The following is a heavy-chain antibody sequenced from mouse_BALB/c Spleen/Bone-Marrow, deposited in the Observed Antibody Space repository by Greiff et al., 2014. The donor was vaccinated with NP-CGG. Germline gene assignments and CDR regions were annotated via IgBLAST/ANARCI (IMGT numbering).Heavy chain of an antibody. D-gene: IGHD4-1*01. CDR1: GYTFTSYY. J-gene: IGHJ3*01. Sequence: QVQLQQSGAELVKPGASVKLSCKASGYTFTSYYLYWVKQRPGQGLEWIGEVNPNNGGTNFNEKFKSKATLTVDKSSCTAYMQLSGLTSEDSAVYYCTRARPGGFAYWGQGTLVTVSA. V-gene: IGHV1S81*02. CDR2: VNPNNGGT. CDR3: TRARPGGFAY.